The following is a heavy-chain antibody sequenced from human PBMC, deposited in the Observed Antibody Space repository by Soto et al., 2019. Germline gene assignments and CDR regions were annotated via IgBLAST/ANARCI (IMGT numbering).Heavy chain of an antibody. D-gene: IGHD2-8*01. CDR1: GYTFTSYG. Sequence: ASVKVSCKASGYTFTSYGISWVRQAPGQGLEWMGRIIPILGIANYAQKFQGRVTITADKSTSTAYMELSSLRAEDTAVYYCARLRLTGYFDYWGQGTLVTVS. CDR2: IIPILGIA. CDR3: ARLRLTGYFDY. J-gene: IGHJ4*02. V-gene: IGHV1-69*04.